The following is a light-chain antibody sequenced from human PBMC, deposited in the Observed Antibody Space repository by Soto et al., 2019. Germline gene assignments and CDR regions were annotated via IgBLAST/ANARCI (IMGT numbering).Light chain of an antibody. V-gene: IGLV1-44*01. Sequence: QSVLTQPPSASGTPGQRVTISCSGSNSNIGSNTVTWYQQVPGTAPILLIYSNNKRPSGVPDRFSGSRSGTSASLAISGLQSEDEADYYCATWDDSLNGYVFGSGTKVTVL. CDR2: SNN. J-gene: IGLJ1*01. CDR3: ATWDDSLNGYV. CDR1: NSNIGSNT.